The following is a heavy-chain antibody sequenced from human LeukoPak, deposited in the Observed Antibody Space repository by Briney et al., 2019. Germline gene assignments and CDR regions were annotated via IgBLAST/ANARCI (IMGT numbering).Heavy chain of an antibody. Sequence: PSGGSLRLSCAASGFSFSSDGIHWVRQAPGKGLEWLANINHDGSSKYYADSVRGRFTVSRDNSKNTLYLEMSSLRAEDTAVYFCAKGITGNSFCFDYWGQGTLVTVSS. CDR1: GFSFSSDG. CDR2: INHDGSSK. J-gene: IGHJ4*02. CDR3: AKGITGNSFCFDY. V-gene: IGHV3-30*02. D-gene: IGHD1-20*01.